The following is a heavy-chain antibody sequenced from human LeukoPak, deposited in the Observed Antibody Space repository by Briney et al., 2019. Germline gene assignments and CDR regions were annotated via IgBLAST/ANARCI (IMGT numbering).Heavy chain of an antibody. Sequence: RGSLRLSCAASGFTVSSSYMTWVRQALGKGLEWVSVIRSGGSTVYADSVKGRFTISRDNSKNTQYLQLNSLRAEDTAVYYCAREGSGRTAYNDGLDVWGQGTMVTVSS. D-gene: IGHD3-10*01. J-gene: IGHJ3*01. CDR2: IRSGGST. CDR1: GFTVSSSY. V-gene: IGHV3-53*01. CDR3: AREGSGRTAYNDGLDV.